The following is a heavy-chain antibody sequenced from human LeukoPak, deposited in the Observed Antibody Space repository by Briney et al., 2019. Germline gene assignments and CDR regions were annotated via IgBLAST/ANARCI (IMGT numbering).Heavy chain of an antibody. CDR2: IYYSGST. CDR3: ARVADCSGGSCSFDY. J-gene: IGHJ4*02. D-gene: IGHD2-15*01. Sequence: SETLSLTCTVSGGSISSGGYYWSWIRPHPGKGLEWIGYIYYSGSTYYNPSLKSRVTISVDTSKNQFSLKLSSVTAADTAVYYCARVADCSGGSCSFDYWGQGTLVTVSS. CDR1: GGSISSGGYY. V-gene: IGHV4-31*03.